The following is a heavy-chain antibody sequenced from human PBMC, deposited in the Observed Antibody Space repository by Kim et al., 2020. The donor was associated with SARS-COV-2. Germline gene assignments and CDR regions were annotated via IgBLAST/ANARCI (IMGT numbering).Heavy chain of an antibody. CDR3: ARGTWFDY. J-gene: IGHJ4*02. CDR2: SGSP. V-gene: IGHV4-34*01. Sequence: SGSPNYTPSLKSRVTISVDTSKNQFSLKLSSVTAADTAVYYCARGTWFDYWGQGTLVTVSS.